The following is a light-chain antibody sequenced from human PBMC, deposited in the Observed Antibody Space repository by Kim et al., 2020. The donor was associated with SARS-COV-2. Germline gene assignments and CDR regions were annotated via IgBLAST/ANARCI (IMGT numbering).Light chain of an antibody. Sequence: ELTQPPSASGTPGQRVTISCSGSSSNIGSNTVNWYQHLPGTAPKLFIYSNNQRPSGVPDRFSGSKSGTSASLAISGLQSEDEAFYYCASWDDSLNGPVFGGGTQLTVL. V-gene: IGLV1-44*01. J-gene: IGLJ3*02. CDR3: ASWDDSLNGPV. CDR1: SSNIGSNT. CDR2: SNN.